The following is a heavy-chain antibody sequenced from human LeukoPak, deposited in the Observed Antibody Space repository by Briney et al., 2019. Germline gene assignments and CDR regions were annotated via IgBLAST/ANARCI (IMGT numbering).Heavy chain of an antibody. D-gene: IGHD3/OR15-3a*01. V-gene: IGHV3-23*01. J-gene: IGHJ4*02. CDR3: AKVRLWTQFDY. CDR2: INGGGGGGI. CDR1: GFTFSTYA. Sequence: GGSLRLSCAASGFTFSTYAMGWVRQAPGKGLEWVSAINGGGGGGIYYADSVKGRFTISRDDSKNTLFLQMNSLRVEDTAVYYCAKVRLWTQFDYWGQGTLVTVSS.